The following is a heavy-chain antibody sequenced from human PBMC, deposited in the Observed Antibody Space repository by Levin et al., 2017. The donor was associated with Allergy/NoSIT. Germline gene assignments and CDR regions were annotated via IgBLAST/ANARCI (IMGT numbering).Heavy chain of an antibody. CDR2: ISGSGSTI. D-gene: IGHD5-12*01. Sequence: LSLTCAASGFTFSSYEMNWVRQAPGKGLEWLSYISGSGSTIYYADSVRGRFTISRDNAKNSLYLQMNSLRAEDTAVYYCASPARGYSGTDDRGGQGTLVTVSS. CDR3: ASPARGYSGTDDR. CDR1: GFTFSSYE. V-gene: IGHV3-48*03. J-gene: IGHJ4*02.